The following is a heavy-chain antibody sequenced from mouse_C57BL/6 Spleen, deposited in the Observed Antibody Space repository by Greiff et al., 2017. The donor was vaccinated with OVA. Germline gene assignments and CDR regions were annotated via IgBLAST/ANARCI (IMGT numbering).Heavy chain of an antibody. Sequence: QVQLKESGPELVKPGASVKISCKASGYAFSSSWMNWVKQRPGKGLEWIGRIYPGDGDTNYNGKFKGKATLTADKSSSTAYMQLSSLTSEDSAVYFCARPLLTGTYAMDYWGQGTSVTVSS. CDR3: ARPLLTGTYAMDY. V-gene: IGHV1-82*01. CDR2: IYPGDGDT. CDR1: GYAFSSSW. J-gene: IGHJ4*01. D-gene: IGHD4-1*01.